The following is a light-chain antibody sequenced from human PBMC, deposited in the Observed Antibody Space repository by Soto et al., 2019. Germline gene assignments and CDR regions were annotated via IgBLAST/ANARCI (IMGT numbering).Light chain of an antibody. CDR1: QSLLHSNGYTY. Sequence: DLVMTQSPLSLPVTPGEPASISCRSSQSLLHSNGYTYLDWYLQRPGQSPQLLIYLGSYRASGVPDRFSGSGSGTDFTLKISRVEAGDVGVYYCMQTLLNWTFGQGTKVEIK. J-gene: IGKJ1*01. CDR2: LGS. CDR3: MQTLLNWT. V-gene: IGKV2-28*01.